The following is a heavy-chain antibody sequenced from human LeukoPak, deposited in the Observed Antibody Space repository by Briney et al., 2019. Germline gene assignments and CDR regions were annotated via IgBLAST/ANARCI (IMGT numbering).Heavy chain of an antibody. CDR3: ARDGIEVAGTGYFDY. D-gene: IGHD6-13*01. V-gene: IGHV4-39*02. J-gene: IGHJ4*01. CDR1: GGSISSNIHY. Sequence: SETLSLTCSVSGGSISSNIHYWAWIRQPPGKGLEWIGSIFYSGGTYYNASVKSRVTMSVDTSKNQFSLKLSSVAAADTAVYYCARDGIEVAGTGYFDYCDHGTLVTVSS. CDR2: IFYSGGT.